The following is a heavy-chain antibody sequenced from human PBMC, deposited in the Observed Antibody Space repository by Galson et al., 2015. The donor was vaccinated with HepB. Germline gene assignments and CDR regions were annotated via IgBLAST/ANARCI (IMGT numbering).Heavy chain of an antibody. D-gene: IGHD3-22*01. J-gene: IGHJ4*02. CDR3: ARYYDSSGWHLDY. Sequence: SLRLSCAASGFTFSSYAMHWVRQAPGKGLEWVAVIPYDGSNKYYADSVKGRFTISRDNSKNSLYLQMNSLRAEDTAVYYCARYYDSSGWHLDYWGQGTLVTVSS. V-gene: IGHV3-30-3*01. CDR2: IPYDGSNK. CDR1: GFTFSSYA.